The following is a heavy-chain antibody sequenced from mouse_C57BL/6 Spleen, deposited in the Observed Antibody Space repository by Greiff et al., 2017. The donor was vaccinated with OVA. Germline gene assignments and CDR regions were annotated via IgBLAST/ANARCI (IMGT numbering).Heavy chain of an antibody. D-gene: IGHD2-1*01. V-gene: IGHV1-61*01. CDR1: GYTFTSYW. CDR3: ARRNGNYVFFDY. Sequence: QVQLQQSGAELVRPGSSVKLSCKASGYTFTSYWMDWVKQRPGQGLEWIGNLYPSDSETHYNQKFKDKATLTVDKSSSTAYMQLSSLTSDDSAVYYCARRNGNYVFFDYWGQGTTLTVSS. CDR2: LYPSDSET. J-gene: IGHJ2*01.